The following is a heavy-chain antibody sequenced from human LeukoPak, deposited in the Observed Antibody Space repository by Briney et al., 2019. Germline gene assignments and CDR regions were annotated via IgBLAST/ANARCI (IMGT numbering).Heavy chain of an antibody. CDR3: ARGSGYSSGWYLVY. J-gene: IGHJ4*02. CDR2: IYHSGST. Sequence: SETLSLTCTVSGYSISSGYYWGWIRQPPGKGLEWIGSIYHSGSTYYNPSLKSRVTISVDTSKNQFSLKLSSVTAADTAVYYCARGSGYSSGWYLVYWGQGTLVTVSS. V-gene: IGHV4-38-2*02. D-gene: IGHD6-19*01. CDR1: GYSISSGYY.